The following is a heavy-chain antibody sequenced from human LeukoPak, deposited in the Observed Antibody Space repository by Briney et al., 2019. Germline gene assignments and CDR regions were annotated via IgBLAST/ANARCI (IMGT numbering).Heavy chain of an antibody. CDR3: AREAKVGGALQY. J-gene: IGHJ4*02. V-gene: IGHV3-74*01. CDR2: INTDGGFT. Sequence: GGSLRLPCAASGFIFSDYWMHWVRQAPGKGPVWVSRINTDGGFTRYADSVQGRFIISRDTAKNTLFLQMNSLRAEDTAVYYCAREAKVGGALQYWGQGILVTVSS. D-gene: IGHD1-26*01. CDR1: GFIFSDYW.